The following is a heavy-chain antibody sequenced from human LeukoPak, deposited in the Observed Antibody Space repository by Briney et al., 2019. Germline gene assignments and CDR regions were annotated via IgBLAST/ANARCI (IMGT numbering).Heavy chain of an antibody. CDR2: IDGNGRTT. V-gene: IGHV3-74*01. D-gene: IGHD3-10*01. CDR1: GFTFSSEW. J-gene: IGHJ5*02. Sequence: GGSLRLSCAASGFTFSSEWMHWVRQAPGRGLVWISHIDGNGRTTNYGDSVRGRFTVSRDNAKNTLYLQMNSLRAEDTAVYYCARDVPRASGPWGQGTLVTVSS. CDR3: ARDVPRASGP.